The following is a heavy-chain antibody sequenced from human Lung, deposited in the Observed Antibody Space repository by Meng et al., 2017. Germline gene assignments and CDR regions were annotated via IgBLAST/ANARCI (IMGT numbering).Heavy chain of an antibody. J-gene: IGHJ1*01. Sequence: VQLGERGGGLVPPGGSLRLSCAAYGFTFTDHWMHWVRQGPGKGLVWVSRINRDGTKPTYADSVKGRFTISRDNAKNTLYLQMNNLRAEDTAFYYCTNDRLNHWGQGALVTVSS. CDR1: GFTFTDHW. CDR3: TNDRLNH. CDR2: INRDGTKP. D-gene: IGHD1-1*01. V-gene: IGHV3-74*01.